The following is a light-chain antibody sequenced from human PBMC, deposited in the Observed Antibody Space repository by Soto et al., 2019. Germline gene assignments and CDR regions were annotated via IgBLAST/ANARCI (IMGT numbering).Light chain of an antibody. V-gene: IGKV3-15*01. J-gene: IGKJ2*01. CDR2: GAS. CDR1: QRISSN. CDR3: QQYKDWPPYT. Sequence: EILMTQSQATLSFSPGERATLSCRASQRISSNVAWYQQKPGQAPRLLIYGASTRATGVPDRFSGGGSGTEFTITIMSLQSEDFAVYFCQQYKDWPPYTCGQGTKLEIK.